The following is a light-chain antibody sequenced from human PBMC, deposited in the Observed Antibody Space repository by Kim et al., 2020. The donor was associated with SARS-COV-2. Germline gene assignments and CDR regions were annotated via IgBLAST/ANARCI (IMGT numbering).Light chain of an antibody. J-gene: IGLJ1*01. V-gene: IGLV2-8*01. CDR3: ASHGGYDYV. Sequence: PGQSVAISCSGTRGDFGSYKYFSWYQQHPGKSPKLIIYEVTNRPSGVPDRFSGSMSGNTASLTVSGLQAEDEADYYCASHGGYDYVFGTGTKVTVL. CDR2: EVT. CDR1: RGDFGSYKY.